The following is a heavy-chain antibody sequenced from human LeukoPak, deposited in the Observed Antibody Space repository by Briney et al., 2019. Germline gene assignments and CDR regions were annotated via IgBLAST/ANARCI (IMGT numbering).Heavy chain of an antibody. D-gene: IGHD1-1*01. CDR3: AKDLGLERPKYYFDY. V-gene: IGHV3-23*01. CDR2: ISGSGGST. Sequence: GGSLRLSCAASGFTFSSYAMSWVRQAPGKGLEWVSAISGSGGSTYYADSVKGRFTISRDNSKNTLCLQMNSLRAEDTAVYYCAKDLGLERPKYYFDYWGQGTLVTVSS. CDR1: GFTFSSYA. J-gene: IGHJ4*02.